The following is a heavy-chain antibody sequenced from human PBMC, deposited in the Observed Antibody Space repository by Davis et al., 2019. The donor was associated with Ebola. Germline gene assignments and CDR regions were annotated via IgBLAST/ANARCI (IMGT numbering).Heavy chain of an antibody. CDR3: AVEGYDYVWGSYRSGYFDY. J-gene: IGHJ4*02. Sequence: SVKVSCKASGGTFSSYAISWVRQAPGQGLEWMGGIIPILGIANYAQKFQGRVTITADKSTSTAYMELSSLRSEDTAVYYCAVEGYDYVWGSYRSGYFDYWGQGTLVTVSS. CDR1: GGTFSSYA. D-gene: IGHD3-16*02. V-gene: IGHV1-69*10. CDR2: IIPILGIA.